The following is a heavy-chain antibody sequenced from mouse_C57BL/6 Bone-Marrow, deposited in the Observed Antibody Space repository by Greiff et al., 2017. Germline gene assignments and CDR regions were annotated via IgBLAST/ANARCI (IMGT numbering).Heavy chain of an antibody. CDR2: ILPGSGST. CDR3: ARETMITTIYYYARDY. CDR1: GYTFTGYW. D-gene: IGHD2-4*01. Sequence: VQLQQSGAELMKPGASVKLSCKATGYTFTGYWIEWVKQRPGHGLEWIGEILPGSGSTNYNEKFKGKATFTADTSSNTAYMQLSSLTTEDSAIYYCARETMITTIYYYARDYWGQGTSVTVSS. V-gene: IGHV1-9*01. J-gene: IGHJ4*01.